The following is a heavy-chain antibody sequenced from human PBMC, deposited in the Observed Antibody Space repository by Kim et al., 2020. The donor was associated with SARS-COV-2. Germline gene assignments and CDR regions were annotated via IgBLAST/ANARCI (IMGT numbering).Heavy chain of an antibody. CDR3: ARSSLRDFDY. Sequence: GGTNYAQKFQDRVTMSRATSISTVYLELTSLRSDDTAVYYCARSSLRDFDYWGQGTLVTVSS. J-gene: IGHJ4*02. V-gene: IGHV1-2*02. D-gene: IGHD3-16*02. CDR2: GGT.